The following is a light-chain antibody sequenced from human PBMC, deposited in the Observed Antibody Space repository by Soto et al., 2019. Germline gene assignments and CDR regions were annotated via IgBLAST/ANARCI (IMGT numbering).Light chain of an antibody. Sequence: DLQMTQSPSSLSASVGDRVTITCRASQSISSYLNWYQQKPGKAPKLLIYAASSLQSGVPSRFSGSGAGTEFTLTISSLQPEDFATYYCQQSYSTPYTFCQGTKLEIK. V-gene: IGKV1-39*01. CDR1: QSISSY. CDR2: AAS. CDR3: QQSYSTPYT. J-gene: IGKJ2*01.